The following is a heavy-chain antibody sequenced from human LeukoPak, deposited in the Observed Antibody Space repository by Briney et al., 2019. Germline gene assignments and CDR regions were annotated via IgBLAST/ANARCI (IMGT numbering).Heavy chain of an antibody. V-gene: IGHV4-38-2*01. CDR3: ERHVHGAIFGVVTNWFDP. Sequence: PSETLSLTCAVSGYSISSGYNWGWIRQPPGKGLEWIGSIYHSGSTYYNPSLKSRVTISVDMSKNQFSLRLSSVTAADTAVYYCERHVHGAIFGVVTNWFDPWGQGTLVIVSS. J-gene: IGHJ5*02. CDR2: IYHSGST. D-gene: IGHD3-3*01. CDR1: GYSISSGYN.